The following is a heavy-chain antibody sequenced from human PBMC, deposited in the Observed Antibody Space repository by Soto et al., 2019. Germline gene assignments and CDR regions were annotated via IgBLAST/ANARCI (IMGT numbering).Heavy chain of an antibody. CDR3: ARLKSYDSSGYYYSYYYYYGMDV. J-gene: IGHJ6*02. CDR1: GYTFTSYD. CDR2: MNPNSGNT. V-gene: IGHV1-8*01. Sequence: ASVKVSCKASGYTFTSYDINWVRQATGRGLEWMGWMNPNSGNTGYAQKFQGRVTMTRNTSISTAYMEPSSLRSEDTAVYYCARLKSYDSSGYYYSYYYYYGMDVWGQGTTVTVSS. D-gene: IGHD3-22*01.